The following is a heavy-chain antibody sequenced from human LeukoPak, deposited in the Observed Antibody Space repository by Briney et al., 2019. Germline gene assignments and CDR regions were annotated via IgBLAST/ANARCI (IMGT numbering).Heavy chain of an antibody. Sequence: PGGSLRLSCAASGFTFSSYGMHWVRQAPGKGLEWVAFIRYDGSNKYYADSVKGRFTISRDNSKNTLYLQMNSLRAEDTAVYYCAKAPPGYDSSGYYYLGLDYWGQGTLVTVSS. J-gene: IGHJ4*02. CDR2: IRYDGSNK. CDR3: AKAPPGYDSSGYYYLGLDY. CDR1: GFTFSSYG. V-gene: IGHV3-30*02. D-gene: IGHD3-22*01.